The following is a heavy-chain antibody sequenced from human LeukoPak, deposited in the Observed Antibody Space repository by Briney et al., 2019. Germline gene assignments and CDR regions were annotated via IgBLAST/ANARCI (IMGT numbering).Heavy chain of an antibody. J-gene: IGHJ3*01. CDR1: GYTFTSYD. CDR3: ARGRHNNC. D-gene: IGHD1-1*01. CDR2: MSPNSGNT. Sequence: EASVKVSCKASGYTFTSYDISWVRQATGQGLEWMGWMSPNSGNTGYAQKLQGRVIMTRNTSISTPYMELSSLRSEDTAVYYCARGRHNNCWGQGTMVTVSS. V-gene: IGHV1-8*01.